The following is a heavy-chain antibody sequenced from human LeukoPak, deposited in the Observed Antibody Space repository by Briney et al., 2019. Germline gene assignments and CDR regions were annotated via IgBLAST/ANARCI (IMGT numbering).Heavy chain of an antibody. J-gene: IGHJ4*02. D-gene: IGHD6-6*01. Sequence: GGSLRPSCAASGFRFSSYGMHWVRQAPGKGLEWVAFIRYDGSNEYYADSVKGRFTISRDNSKNTLYLQMNSLRAEDTAVYYCAKAAHVYSSSDHFDYWGQGTLVTVSS. CDR3: AKAAHVYSSSDHFDY. CDR2: IRYDGSNE. CDR1: GFRFSSYG. V-gene: IGHV3-30*02.